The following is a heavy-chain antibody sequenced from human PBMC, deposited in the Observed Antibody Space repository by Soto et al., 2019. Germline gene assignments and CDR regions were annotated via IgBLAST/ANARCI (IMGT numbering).Heavy chain of an antibody. CDR3: AHLLWFGGGALNV. J-gene: IGHJ3*01. D-gene: IGHD3-16*01. CDR2: IHWDDTE. Sequence: QITLKESGPTLVQPPQTLTLTCTFSGFSLTTSGMGVAWIRQPPRKALEFLALIHWDDTESYTSSLMGRLTIRKNTSKNQVGLTMSNLDSLYTATYFCAHLLWFGGGALNVWGQGTRVTVSS. V-gene: IGHV2-5*02. CDR1: GFSLTTSGMG.